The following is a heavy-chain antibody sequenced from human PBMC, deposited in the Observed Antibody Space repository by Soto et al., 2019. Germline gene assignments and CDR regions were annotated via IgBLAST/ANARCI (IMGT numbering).Heavy chain of an antibody. CDR2: INHSGST. D-gene: IGHD2-2*01. CDR3: ATGVPAAISSYYSYYMDV. V-gene: IGHV4-34*01. CDR1: GGSFSDYY. J-gene: IGHJ6*03. Sequence: QVRLQQWGAGLLKPSETLSLTCAVYGGSFSDYYWSWIRQPPGKGLEWIGEINHSGSTNYNPSLKSRVTISVDTSKNQFSLKLSSVTAADTAVYYCATGVPAAISSYYSYYMDVWGKGTTVTVSS.